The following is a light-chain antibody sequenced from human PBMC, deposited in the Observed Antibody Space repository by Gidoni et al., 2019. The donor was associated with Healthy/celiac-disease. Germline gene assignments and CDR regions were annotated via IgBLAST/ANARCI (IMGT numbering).Light chain of an antibody. Sequence: ELVLTQSPATLSLSPGERATLSCRASQSVSSYLAWYQQKPGQAPRLLISDASNRATGIPARFSGSGSGTDFTLTISSLEPEDFAVYYCQQRSNWPGFGQGTRLEIK. CDR3: QQRSNWPG. CDR1: QSVSSY. CDR2: DAS. J-gene: IGKJ5*01. V-gene: IGKV3-11*01.